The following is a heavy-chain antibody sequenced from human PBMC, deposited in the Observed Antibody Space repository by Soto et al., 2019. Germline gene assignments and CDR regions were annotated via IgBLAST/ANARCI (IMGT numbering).Heavy chain of an antibody. CDR3: ARDGGRITFPVYYYYYYMDV. J-gene: IGHJ6*03. Sequence: ASVKVSCKASGYTFTSYAMHWVRQAPGQRLEWMGWINAGNGNTKYSQKFQGRVTITRDTSASTAYMELSSLRSEDTAVYYCARDGGRITFPVYYYYYYMDVWGKGTTVTVSS. D-gene: IGHD3-16*01. CDR1: GYTFTSYA. CDR2: INAGNGNT. V-gene: IGHV1-3*01.